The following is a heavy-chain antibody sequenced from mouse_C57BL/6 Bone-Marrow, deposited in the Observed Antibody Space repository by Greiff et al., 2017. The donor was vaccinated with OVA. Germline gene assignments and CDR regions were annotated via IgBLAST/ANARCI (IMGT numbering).Heavy chain of an antibody. V-gene: IGHV5-12*01. CDR1: GFTFSDYY. J-gene: IGHJ4*01. CDR3: ARHGPIYYGYDDELRDY. D-gene: IGHD2-2*01. CDR2: ISNGGGST. Sequence: EVQGVESGGGLVQPGGSLKLSCAASGFTFSDYYMYWVRQTPEKRLEWVAYISNGGGSTYYPDTVKGRFTISRDNAKNTLYLQMSRLKSEDTAMYYCARHGPIYYGYDDELRDYWGQGTSVTVSS.